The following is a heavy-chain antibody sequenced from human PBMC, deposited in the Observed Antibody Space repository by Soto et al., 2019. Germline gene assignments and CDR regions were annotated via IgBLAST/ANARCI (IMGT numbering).Heavy chain of an antibody. CDR1: GFTFSSYG. J-gene: IGHJ4*02. D-gene: IGHD1-1*01. V-gene: IGHV3-33*01. Sequence: GESLKISCAASGFTFSSYGMHWVRQAPGKGLEWVAVIWYDGSNKYYADSVKGRFTISRDNSKNTLYLQMNSLRAEDTAVYYCARDPSPYNWNDLVNYFDYWGQGTLVTVS. CDR2: IWYDGSNK. CDR3: ARDPSPYNWNDLVNYFDY.